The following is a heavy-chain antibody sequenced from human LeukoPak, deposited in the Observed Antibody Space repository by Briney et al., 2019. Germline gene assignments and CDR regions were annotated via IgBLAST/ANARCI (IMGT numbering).Heavy chain of an antibody. CDR3: ASAYYHYYFDY. Sequence: GGSLRLSCAASGFTFSSYGMYWVRQAPGKGLEWVAFIRYDGSNKYYADSVKGRFTVSRDNSKNTLYLQMKSLRAEDTAVYYCASAYYHYYFDYWGQGTLVTVSS. V-gene: IGHV3-30*02. CDR2: IRYDGSNK. D-gene: IGHD3-22*01. J-gene: IGHJ4*02. CDR1: GFTFSSYG.